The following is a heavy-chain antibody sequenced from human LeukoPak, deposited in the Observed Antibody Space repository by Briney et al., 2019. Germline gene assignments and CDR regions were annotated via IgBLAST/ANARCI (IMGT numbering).Heavy chain of an antibody. J-gene: IGHJ5*02. V-gene: IGHV3-23*01. CDR1: GFTFSSYA. D-gene: IGHD4-23*01. Sequence: PGGSLRLSCAASGFTFSSYAMSWVRQAPGKGLEWVSAISGSGGSTYYADSVKGRFTISRDNSKNTLYLQMNSLRAEDMAVYYCAKHDYGGNYNWFDPWGQGTLVTVSS. CDR3: AKHDYGGNYNWFDP. CDR2: ISGSGGST.